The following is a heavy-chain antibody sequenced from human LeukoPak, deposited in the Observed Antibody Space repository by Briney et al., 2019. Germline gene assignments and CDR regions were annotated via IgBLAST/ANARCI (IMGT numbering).Heavy chain of an antibody. Sequence: GGSLRLSCAASGFTFSMNWMTWVRQAPGKGLEWVANIKQDGSEKYYVDSVKGRFTISRDNAKNSLYLQMNSLRVEDTAVYYCVRDLGPAWYWGQGTLVTVSS. V-gene: IGHV3-7*01. CDR1: GFTFSMNW. J-gene: IGHJ4*02. CDR3: VRDLGPAWY. CDR2: IKQDGSEK.